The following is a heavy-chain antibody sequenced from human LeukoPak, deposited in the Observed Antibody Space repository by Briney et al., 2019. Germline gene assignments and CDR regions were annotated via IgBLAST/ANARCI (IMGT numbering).Heavy chain of an antibody. CDR1: GFTFSSYW. Sequence: GGSLRLSCAASGFTFSSYWMSWVRQAPGKGLEWVANIKQDGSEKYYVDSVKDRFTISRDNAENSLYLQMNSLRAEDTAVYYCVSTPRGSSSSWGQGTLVTVSS. V-gene: IGHV3-7*05. CDR2: IKQDGSEK. CDR3: VSTPRGSSSS. J-gene: IGHJ5*02. D-gene: IGHD6-6*01.